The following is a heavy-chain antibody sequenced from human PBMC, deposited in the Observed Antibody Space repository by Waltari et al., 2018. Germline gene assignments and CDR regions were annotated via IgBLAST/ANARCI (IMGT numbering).Heavy chain of an antibody. CDR2: ISAYTGNT. V-gene: IGHV1-18*01. CDR3: ARPYYSGSGYLDY. D-gene: IGHD3-10*01. Sequence: QVQLVQSGAEVKKPGASVKVSCKTSGYTFTSYDITWVRQAPGQGLEWMGWISAYTGNTRYARSLQGRVTMTTETATVTAYMEVRNLRSDDTAVYYCARPYYSGSGYLDYWGQGTLVTVSS. J-gene: IGHJ4*02. CDR1: GYTFTSYD.